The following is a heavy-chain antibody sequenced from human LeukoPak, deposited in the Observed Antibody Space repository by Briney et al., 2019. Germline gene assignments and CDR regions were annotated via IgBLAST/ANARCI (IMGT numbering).Heavy chain of an antibody. CDR1: GFTLNNYW. J-gene: IGHJ3*02. V-gene: IGHV3-74*01. CDR3: ARGKDGVWAFDI. Sequence: GGSLRLSCGASGFTLNNYWMHWVRQPPGRGLVWVSRINSDGSGTTYEDSMKGRVTISRDNAKNTLYLQMNSLRAEDAAVDYCARGKDGVWAFDIWGQGTTVTVSS. CDR2: INSDGSGT. D-gene: IGHD3-16*01.